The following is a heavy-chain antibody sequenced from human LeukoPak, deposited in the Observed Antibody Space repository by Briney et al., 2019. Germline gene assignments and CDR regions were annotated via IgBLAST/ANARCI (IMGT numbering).Heavy chain of an antibody. V-gene: IGHV4-59*08. CDR3: ARHGYDSSGYTTDAFDI. Sequence: PSETLSLTCTVSGGSISGYYWSWIRQPPGKGLEWIGYIYYSGSTNYNPSLKSRVTISVDTSKNQFSLKLSPVTAADTAVYYCARHGYDSSGYTTDAFDIWGQGTMVTFSS. CDR1: GGSISGYY. J-gene: IGHJ3*02. D-gene: IGHD3-22*01. CDR2: IYYSGST.